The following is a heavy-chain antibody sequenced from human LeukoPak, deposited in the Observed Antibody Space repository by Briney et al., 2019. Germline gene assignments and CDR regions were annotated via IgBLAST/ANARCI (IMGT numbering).Heavy chain of an antibody. CDR1: GGSISSGGYY. J-gene: IGHJ3*02. D-gene: IGHD5-18*01. V-gene: IGHV4-31*03. Sequence: SETLSLTCTVSGGSISSGGYYWSWIRQHPGKGLEWIGYIYYSGSTYYNPSLKSRVTISVDTSKNQFSLKLSSVTAADTAVYNCARGAMAASSAAFDIWGQGTMVTVSS. CDR3: ARGAMAASSAAFDI. CDR2: IYYSGST.